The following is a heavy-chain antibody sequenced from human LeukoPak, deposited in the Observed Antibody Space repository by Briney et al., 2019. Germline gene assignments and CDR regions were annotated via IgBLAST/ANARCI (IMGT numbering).Heavy chain of an antibody. Sequence: PGGSLRLSCAASRFTFSSYAMSWVRQSQGKGLEWVSVISASGGSTYYADSVKGRFTISRDDSKNTLYLQMNSLRAEDTAVYYCAKGSSLDDWGQGTLVTVSS. CDR2: ISASGGST. V-gene: IGHV3-23*01. CDR3: AKGSSLDD. CDR1: RFTFSSYA. D-gene: IGHD3-16*02. J-gene: IGHJ4*02.